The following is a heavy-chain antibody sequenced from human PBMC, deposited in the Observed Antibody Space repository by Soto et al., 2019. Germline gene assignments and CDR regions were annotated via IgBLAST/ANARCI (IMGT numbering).Heavy chain of an antibody. J-gene: IGHJ5*02. CDR2: IFYSGNT. CDR3: ALHHYSWPAATGRFAL. Sequence: SETLSLTCTVSGGSLSSSSYYWGWIRQPPGKGLEWIGNIFYSGNTYYHPSLKLRVTISVDTSKNQFSLMLSSVPAADTAVYYCALHHYSWPAATGRFALSAQGTLVPVSS. D-gene: IGHD2-15*01. V-gene: IGHV4-39*01. CDR1: GGSLSSSSYY.